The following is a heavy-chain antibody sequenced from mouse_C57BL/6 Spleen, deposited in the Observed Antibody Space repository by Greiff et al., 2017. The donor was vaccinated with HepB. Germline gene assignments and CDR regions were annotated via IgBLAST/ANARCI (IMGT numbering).Heavy chain of an antibody. CDR3: AREEGYDVDY. CDR1: GYAFSSSW. J-gene: IGHJ2*01. D-gene: IGHD2-2*01. V-gene: IGHV1-82*01. Sequence: QVQLQQSGPELVKPGASVKISCKASGYAFSSSWMNWVKQRPGKGLEWIGRIYPGDGDTNYNGKFKGKATLTADKSSSTAYMQLSSLTSEDSAVYFCAREEGYDVDYWGQGTTLTVSS. CDR2: IYPGDGDT.